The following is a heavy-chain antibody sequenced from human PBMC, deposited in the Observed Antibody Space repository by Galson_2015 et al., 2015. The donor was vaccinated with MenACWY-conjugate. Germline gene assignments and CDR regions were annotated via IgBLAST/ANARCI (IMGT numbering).Heavy chain of an antibody. J-gene: IGHJ4*02. V-gene: IGHV3-74*01. CDR2: INSDGRST. D-gene: IGHD2/OR15-2a*01. CDR3: ARLGGNDRTTSLFDY. Sequence: SLRLSCAASGFTFSTYWMHWVRQAPGKGLVWVSRINSDGRSTSYADSVKGRFTISRDNAKNTLYLQMNSLRAEDTAVYYCARLGGNDRTTSLFDYWGQGTLVTVSS. CDR1: GFTFSTYW.